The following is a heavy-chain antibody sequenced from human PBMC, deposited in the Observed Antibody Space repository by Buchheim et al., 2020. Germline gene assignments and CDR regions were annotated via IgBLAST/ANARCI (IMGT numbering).Heavy chain of an antibody. CDR3: ARGRYYYGSGDSYYFDY. CDR1: GGYFSGYY. D-gene: IGHD3-10*01. Sequence: QVQLQQWGAGLLKPSETLSLNCAVYGGYFSGYYWSWIRQPPGKGLEWIGEINHSGSTNYKQSLKSRVTISLDTSKNQFSLKLSSVTAADTAVYYCARGRYYYGSGDSYYFDYWGQGTL. V-gene: IGHV4-34*01. J-gene: IGHJ4*02. CDR2: INHSGST.